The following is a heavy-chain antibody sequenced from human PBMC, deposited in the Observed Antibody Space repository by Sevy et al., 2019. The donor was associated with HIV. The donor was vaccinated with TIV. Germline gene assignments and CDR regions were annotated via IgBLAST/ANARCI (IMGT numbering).Heavy chain of an antibody. Sequence: GGSLRLSCVASGFSFSSYRVNWVRQAPGKGLEWVSSISSTSDFKYYADSVQGRFTIARDNAEKSLYLQMSSLRAEDTAVYYCAREVGYSCVCLDPWGQGTLVTVSS. CDR2: ISSTSDFK. CDR3: AREVGYSCVCLDP. D-gene: IGHD6-25*01. J-gene: IGHJ5*02. CDR1: GFSFSSYR. V-gene: IGHV3-21*01.